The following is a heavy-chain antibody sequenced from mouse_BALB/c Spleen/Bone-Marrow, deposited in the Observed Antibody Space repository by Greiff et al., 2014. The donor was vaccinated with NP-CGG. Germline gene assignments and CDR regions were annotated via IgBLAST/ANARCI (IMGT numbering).Heavy chain of an antibody. CDR1: GFSLTSYG. CDR2: IWAGGST. J-gene: IGHJ3*01. CDR3: TTERGGFAY. Sequence: VMLVESGPGLVAPSQSLSITCTVSGFSLTSYGVHWVRQPPGKGLEWLGVIWAGGSTNYNSALMSRLSISKDNPKSQVFLKMNSPKTNDTAMYYCTTERGGFAYWGQGTLVTVSA. V-gene: IGHV2-9*02.